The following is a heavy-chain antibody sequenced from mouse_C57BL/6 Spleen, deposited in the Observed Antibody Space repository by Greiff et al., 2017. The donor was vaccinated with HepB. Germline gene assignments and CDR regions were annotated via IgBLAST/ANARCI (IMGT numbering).Heavy chain of an antibody. J-gene: IGHJ2*01. CDR2: INPSSGYT. CDR3: ARGVTTVPFDY. CDR1: GYTFTSYT. D-gene: IGHD1-1*01. V-gene: IGHV1-4*01. Sequence: VQLQQSGAELARPGASVKMSCKASGYTFTSYTMHWVNQRPGQGLEWIGYINPSSGYTKYNQKFKDKATLTADKSSSTAYMHLSSLTSEDSAVYYCARGVTTVPFDYWGQGTTLTVSS.